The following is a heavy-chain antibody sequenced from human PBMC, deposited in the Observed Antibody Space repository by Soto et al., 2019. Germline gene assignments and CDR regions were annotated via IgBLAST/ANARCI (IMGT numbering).Heavy chain of an antibody. D-gene: IGHD3-3*01. CDR3: ARHSGPRSQTSYHLWSGYYYYYYGMKG. J-gene: IGHJ6*02. V-gene: IGHV5-10-1*01. CDR2: IDPSDSYT. Sequence: PGESLKISCKGSGYSFTSYWISWVRQMPGKGLEWMGRIDPSDSYTNYSPSFQGHVTISADKSISTAYLQWSSLKASDTAMYFCARHSGPRSQTSYHLWSGYYYYYYGMKGWRQGTTVIV. CDR1: GYSFTSYW.